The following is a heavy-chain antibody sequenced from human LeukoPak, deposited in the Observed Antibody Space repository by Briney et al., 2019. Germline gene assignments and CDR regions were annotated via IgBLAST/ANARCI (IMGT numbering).Heavy chain of an antibody. CDR3: ARASYNWNYRYYYYGMDV. V-gene: IGHV1-2*06. J-gene: IGHJ6*02. CDR1: GYTFTGYY. Sequence: ASVKVSCKASGYTFTGYYMHWVRQAPGQGLEWMGRINPNSGGTNYAQKFQGRVTMTRDTSISTAYMELSRLRSDDTAVYYCARASYNWNYRYYYYGMDVWGQGTTVTVSS. D-gene: IGHD1-7*01. CDR2: INPNSGGT.